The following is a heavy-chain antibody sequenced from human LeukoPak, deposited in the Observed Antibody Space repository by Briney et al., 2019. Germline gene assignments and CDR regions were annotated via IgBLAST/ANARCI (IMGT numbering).Heavy chain of an antibody. Sequence: GGSLRLSCAASGFTFSSYSMNWARQAPGKGLEWVASIMKDGGQKKYVDSVKGRFTISRDNAQNSLYLQMSGLRAEDTAMYYCVRDADFYKGDYWGQGTLVTVSS. J-gene: IGHJ4*02. CDR3: VRDADFYKGDY. V-gene: IGHV3-7*03. CDR1: GFTFSSYS. CDR2: IMKDGGQK. D-gene: IGHD5-24*01.